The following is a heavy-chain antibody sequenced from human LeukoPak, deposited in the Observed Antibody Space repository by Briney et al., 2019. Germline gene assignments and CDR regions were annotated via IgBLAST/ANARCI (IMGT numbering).Heavy chain of an antibody. CDR3: ARGVDYYENSGTIDY. V-gene: IGHV3-30*03. J-gene: IGHJ4*02. CDR1: GFTFDDYA. Sequence: GGSLRLSCAASGFTFDDYAMHWVRQAPGKGLEWVALISYDGSNKYYADSVKGRFTISRDNSKNTLYLQMNSLRAEDTAVYYCARGVDYYENSGTIDYWGQGTLVTVSS. D-gene: IGHD3-22*01. CDR2: ISYDGSNK.